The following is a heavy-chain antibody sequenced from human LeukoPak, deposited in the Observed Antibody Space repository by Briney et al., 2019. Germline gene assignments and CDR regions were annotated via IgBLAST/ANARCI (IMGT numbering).Heavy chain of an antibody. CDR3: ARAGGYCSSTSCHIDAFDI. D-gene: IGHD2-2*01. J-gene: IGHJ3*02. CDR1: GFTFDDYG. V-gene: IGHV3-20*04. Sequence: PGGSLRLSCAASGFTFDDYGMSWVRHAPGKGLEWVSGINWNGGSTGYADSVKGRFTISRDNAKNSLYLQMNSLRAEDTALYYCARAGGYCSSTSCHIDAFDIWGQGTMVTVSS. CDR2: INWNGGST.